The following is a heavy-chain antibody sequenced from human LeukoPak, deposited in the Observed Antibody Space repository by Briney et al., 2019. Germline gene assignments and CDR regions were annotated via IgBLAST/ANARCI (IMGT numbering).Heavy chain of an antibody. J-gene: IGHJ4*02. CDR1: GCTFISYA. Sequence: PGGSLILSCAASGCTFISYALSWVRQPPGKGLEGVSAISGSGGSTYYSDSVKGRFTISSDNSKNTLYLQMNSLRAEDTAVYYCAKDGNVRGYSGYEDYWGQGTLVTVSS. D-gene: IGHD5-12*01. CDR2: ISGSGGST. CDR3: AKDGNVRGYSGYEDY. V-gene: IGHV3-23*01.